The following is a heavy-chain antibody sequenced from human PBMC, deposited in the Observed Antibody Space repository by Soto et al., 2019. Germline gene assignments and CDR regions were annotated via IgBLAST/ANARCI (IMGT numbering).Heavy chain of an antibody. CDR2: IDPSDSYT. CDR1: GYSFTSYW. V-gene: IGHV5-10-1*01. CDR3: ASQFCISTSCNGEYGMDV. D-gene: IGHD2-2*01. J-gene: IGHJ6*02. Sequence: PGESLKISCKGSGYSFTSYWISWVRQMPGKGLEWMGRIDPSDSYTNYSPSFQGHVTISADKSISTAYLQWSSLKASDTAMYYWASQFCISTSCNGEYGMDVGGQGTRVT.